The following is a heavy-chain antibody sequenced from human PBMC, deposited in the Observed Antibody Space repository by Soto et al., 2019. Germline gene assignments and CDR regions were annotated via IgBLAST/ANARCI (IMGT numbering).Heavy chain of an antibody. D-gene: IGHD6-19*01. V-gene: IGHV1-69*02. CDR1: GGTFSSYT. CDR3: ASPGGMAVAGGTFDI. CDR2: IIPILGIA. J-gene: IGHJ3*02. Sequence: QVQLVQSGAEVKKPGSSVKVSCKASGGTFSSYTISWVRQAPGQGLEWMGRIIPILGIANYAQKFQGRVTITADKSTSTAYMELSSQRSEDTAVYYCASPGGMAVAGGTFDIWGQGTMVTVSS.